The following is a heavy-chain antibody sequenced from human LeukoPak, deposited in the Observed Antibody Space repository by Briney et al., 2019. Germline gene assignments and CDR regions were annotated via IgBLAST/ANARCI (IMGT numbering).Heavy chain of an antibody. J-gene: IGHJ5*02. D-gene: IGHD3-3*01. CDR2: INPNSGGT. CDR3: ARTSLRHYDFWSGPKSWFDP. Sequence: GASVKVSCKASGYTFTGYYMHWVRRAPGQGLEWMGWINPNSGGTNYAQKFQGRVTMTRDTSISTAYMELSRLRSDDTAVYYCARTSLRHYDFWSGPKSWFDPWGQGTLVTVFS. CDR1: GYTFTGYY. V-gene: IGHV1-2*02.